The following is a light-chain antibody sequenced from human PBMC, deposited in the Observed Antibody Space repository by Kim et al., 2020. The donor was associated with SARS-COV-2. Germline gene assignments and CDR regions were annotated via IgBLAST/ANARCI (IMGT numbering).Light chain of an antibody. CDR3: HQYYSSPFT. V-gene: IGKV4-1*01. CDR1: QSILYSPNNKNY. J-gene: IGKJ2*01. CDR2: WAS. Sequence: SAAINCKSSQSILYSPNNKNYLAWYQQKPGQPPKLLFYWASTRESGVPDRFSAGGSGTDFTLTINSLQAEDVAVYFCHQYYSSPFTFGQGTKLEI.